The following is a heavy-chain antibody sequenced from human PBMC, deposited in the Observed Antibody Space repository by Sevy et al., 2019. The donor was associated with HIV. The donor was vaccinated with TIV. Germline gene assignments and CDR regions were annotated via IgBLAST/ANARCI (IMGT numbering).Heavy chain of an antibody. CDR2: INSGGGIT. CDR3: AKDVVGGYYDSSGYSDH. D-gene: IGHD3-22*01. Sequence: GSLRLSCAASGFTFTEFVMSWVRQAPGKGLEWVSTINSGGGITYYADSVKGRFTISRDNSQNTLDLQMNSLRAEDTAVYYCAKDVVGGYYDSSGYSDHWGQGTLVTVSS. CDR1: GFTFTEFV. J-gene: IGHJ4*02. V-gene: IGHV3-23*01.